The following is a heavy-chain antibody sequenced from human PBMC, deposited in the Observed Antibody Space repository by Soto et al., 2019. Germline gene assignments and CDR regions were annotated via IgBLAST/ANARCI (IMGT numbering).Heavy chain of an antibody. CDR2: INHDGSKT. D-gene: IGHD6-19*01. Sequence: GGSLRLSCAASKFSFSSYWMHWVRQVPGKGPAWVSRINHDGSKTEYADSVKGRFTISRDNTNNTLYLQMNSLRVEDTAMYYCVREPWGFSGTRYDYWGQGTLVTVSS. J-gene: IGHJ4*02. CDR3: VREPWGFSGTRYDY. V-gene: IGHV3-74*01. CDR1: KFSFSSYW.